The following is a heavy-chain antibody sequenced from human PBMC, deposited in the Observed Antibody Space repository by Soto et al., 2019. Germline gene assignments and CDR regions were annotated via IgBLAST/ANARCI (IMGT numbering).Heavy chain of an antibody. Sequence: EQVLESGGGLVQPGGSLRLSSEASAFMFNHYAMAWVRQTPGKGLEWVSVISGSTGTTYYADSVKGRFTISRDNSKNTVYLQMNSLRVEDSALYSCAKVIVLGASTLEYWGPGTRVTVSS. CDR3: AKVIVLGASTLEY. V-gene: IGHV3-23*01. CDR2: ISGSTGTT. J-gene: IGHJ4*02. D-gene: IGHD6-6*01. CDR1: AFMFNHYA.